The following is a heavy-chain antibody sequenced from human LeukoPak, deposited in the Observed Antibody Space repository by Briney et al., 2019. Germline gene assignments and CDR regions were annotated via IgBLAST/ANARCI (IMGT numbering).Heavy chain of an antibody. D-gene: IGHD6-19*01. Sequence: SETLSLTCTVSGGSISSYYWSWIRQPPGKGLEWIGYIYYSGSTNYNPSLKSRVTISVDTSKNQFSLKLSSVTAADTAVYYCARRGGYSSGWAHLDYWGQGTLVTVSS. CDR1: GGSISSYY. V-gene: IGHV4-59*01. CDR2: IYYSGST. J-gene: IGHJ4*02. CDR3: ARRGGYSSGWAHLDY.